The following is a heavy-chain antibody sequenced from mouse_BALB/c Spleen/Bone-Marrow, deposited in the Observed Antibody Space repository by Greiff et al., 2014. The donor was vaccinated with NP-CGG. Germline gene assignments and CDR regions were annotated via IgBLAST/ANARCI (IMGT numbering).Heavy chain of an antibody. Sequence: VMLVESGPGLVAPSQSLSITCTVSGFSLTSHGVHWVRQPPGKGLEWLGVIWAGGSTNYNSALMSRLSISKDNSKSQVFLKMNSLQTDDTAMYYCARALDSSGYGFAYWGQGTLVTVSA. D-gene: IGHD3-2*01. J-gene: IGHJ3*01. CDR3: ARALDSSGYGFAY. V-gene: IGHV2-9*02. CDR1: GFSLTSHG. CDR2: IWAGGST.